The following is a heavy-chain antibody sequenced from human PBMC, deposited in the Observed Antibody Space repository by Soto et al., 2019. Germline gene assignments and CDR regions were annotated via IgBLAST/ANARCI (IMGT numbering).Heavy chain of an antibody. V-gene: IGHV1-69*13. D-gene: IGHD1-26*01. CDR2: ILPIFGTA. J-gene: IGHJ4*02. CDR1: GGTLSSYA. Sequence: GASVKVSCKASGGTLSSYAISWVRQAPGQGLEWMGGILPIFGTANYAQKFQGRVTTTADESTSTAYMELSSLRSEDTAVYYCARNLVRGGSYSMGMNYFDYWGQGTLVTVSS. CDR3: ARNLVRGGSYSMGMNYFDY.